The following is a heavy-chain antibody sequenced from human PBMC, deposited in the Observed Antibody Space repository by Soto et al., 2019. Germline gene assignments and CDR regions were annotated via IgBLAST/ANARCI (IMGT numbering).Heavy chain of an antibody. D-gene: IGHD6-6*01. J-gene: IGHJ6*02. V-gene: IGHV4-31*03. CDR3: ARDIAGHSSSSTYYYYGMDV. Sequence: SETLSLTCTVSGGSISSGGYYWSWIRQHPGKGLEWIGYIYYSGSTYYNPSLKSRVTILVDTSKNQFSLKLSSVTAADTAVYYCARDIAGHSSSSTYYYYGMDVWGQGTTVTVSS. CDR1: GGSISSGGYY. CDR2: IYYSGST.